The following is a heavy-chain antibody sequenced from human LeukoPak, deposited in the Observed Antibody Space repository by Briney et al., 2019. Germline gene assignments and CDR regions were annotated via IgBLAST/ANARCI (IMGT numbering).Heavy chain of an antibody. D-gene: IGHD1-1*01. J-gene: IGHJ4*02. CDR3: TTYVAGTNY. CDR2: IKSKTDGGTT. Sequence: GGSLRLSCAASGFTFSNAWMSWVRQAPGKGLEWVGCIKSKTDGGTTDYAAPVKGRFTISRDDSKNTLYLQMNSLKTEDTAVYYCTTYVAGTNYWGQGTLVTVSS. CDR1: GFTFSNAW. V-gene: IGHV3-15*01.